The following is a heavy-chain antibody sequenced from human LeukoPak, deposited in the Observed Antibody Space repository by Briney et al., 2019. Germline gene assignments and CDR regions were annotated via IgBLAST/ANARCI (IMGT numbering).Heavy chain of an antibody. CDR3: ARGLGGSGSYFLTFDY. D-gene: IGHD1-26*01. V-gene: IGHV1-18*01. CDR1: GYTFTTYS. CDR2: ISAYNGNT. J-gene: IGHJ4*02. Sequence: ASVKVSCKASGYTFTTYSINWVRQAPGQGLEWMGWISAYNGNTKYAQKLRGRVTMTTDTSTSTAYMELRSLRSDDTAVYYCARGLGGSGSYFLTFDYWGQGTLVTASS.